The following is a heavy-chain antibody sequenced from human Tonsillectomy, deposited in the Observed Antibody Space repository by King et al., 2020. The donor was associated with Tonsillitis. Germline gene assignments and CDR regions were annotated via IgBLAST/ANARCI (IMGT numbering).Heavy chain of an antibody. Sequence: QLQLQESGPGLVKPSQTLSLTCTVSGGSISSGNYYWSWIRQPPGKGLEWIGYIDDSGRTNYNPSIKSRVTIALDTSKNQFSMKLSSVTAADTAVYYCARDGSMVRGVSNPYFDYWGQGTLVTVSS. V-gene: IGHV4-30-4*01. D-gene: IGHD3-10*01. CDR3: ARDGSMVRGVSNPYFDY. CDR1: GGSISSGNYY. J-gene: IGHJ4*02. CDR2: IDDSGRT.